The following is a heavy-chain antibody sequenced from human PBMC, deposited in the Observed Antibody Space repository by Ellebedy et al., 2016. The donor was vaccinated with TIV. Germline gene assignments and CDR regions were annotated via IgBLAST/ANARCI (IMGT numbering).Heavy chain of an antibody. CDR3: ARTSTMVRGALDY. CDR1: DGSIRSYH. D-gene: IGHD3-10*01. J-gene: IGHJ4*02. CDR2: FHYSGTT. Sequence: SETLSLXXTLSDGSIRSYHWSWIRQSPGKGLEWIGYFHYSGTTNYNPSPKSRLSISVDTSKNQFSLNLSSVTAADTGVYYCARTSTMVRGALDYWGQGTLVTVSS. V-gene: IGHV4-59*01.